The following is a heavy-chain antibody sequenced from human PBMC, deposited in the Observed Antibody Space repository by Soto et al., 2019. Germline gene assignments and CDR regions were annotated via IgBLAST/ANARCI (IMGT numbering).Heavy chain of an antibody. CDR1: GYIFNIYA. D-gene: IGHD3-22*01. J-gene: IGHJ5*02. Sequence: QVQLVQSGAEVKKPGSSVKVSCKTSGYIFNIYAINWVRQAPGQGLEWVGGIIPIFDSAKYAQKFQGRVTITADESTSTGYMELSSLRFEDTAVYYCARDQNYYDSSGYSPFDPWGQGTLVTVSS. CDR3: ARDQNYYDSSGYSPFDP. CDR2: IIPIFDSA. V-gene: IGHV1-69*01.